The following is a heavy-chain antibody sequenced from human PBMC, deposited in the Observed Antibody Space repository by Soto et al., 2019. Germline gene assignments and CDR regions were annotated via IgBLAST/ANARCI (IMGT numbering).Heavy chain of an antibody. J-gene: IGHJ3*02. CDR3: ARHNAYYDILTGYYRDAFDI. Sequence: SETLSLTCAVYGGSFSGYYWSWIRQPPGKGLEWIGEINHSGSTNYNPSLKSRVTISVDTSKNQFSLKLSSVTAADTAVYYCARHNAYYDILTGYYRDAFDIWGQGTMVT. V-gene: IGHV4-34*01. D-gene: IGHD3-9*01. CDR2: INHSGST. CDR1: GGSFSGYY.